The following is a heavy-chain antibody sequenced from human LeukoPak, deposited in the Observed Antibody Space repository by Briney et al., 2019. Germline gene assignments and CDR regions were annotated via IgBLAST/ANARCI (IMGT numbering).Heavy chain of an antibody. Sequence: ASVKVSCKASGFTFSGYYMHWVRQAPGQGFEWMGWINPNSGGTNFAQKFQGRVTMTRDTSINTVYMELSSLGSDDTAVYYCARESRDTAWSLDLWGQGTLVTVSS. V-gene: IGHV1-2*02. J-gene: IGHJ4*02. CDR3: ARESRDTAWSLDL. CDR1: GFTFSGYY. D-gene: IGHD1-1*01. CDR2: INPNSGGT.